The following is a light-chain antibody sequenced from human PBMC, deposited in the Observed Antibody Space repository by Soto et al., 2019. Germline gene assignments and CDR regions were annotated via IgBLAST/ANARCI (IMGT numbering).Light chain of an antibody. V-gene: IGKV1-39*01. CDR2: GAS. J-gene: IGKJ3*01. CDR1: QTINNY. Sequence: DVQMTQSPTSLSASVGDSVTITCRASQTINNYINWYQHKVGRAPKLLIYGASNLKSGVPSRFSGRGSGTVFILTIRSLQPEDFATYACQQSIITPHTFGPGTKVDVK. CDR3: QQSIITPHT.